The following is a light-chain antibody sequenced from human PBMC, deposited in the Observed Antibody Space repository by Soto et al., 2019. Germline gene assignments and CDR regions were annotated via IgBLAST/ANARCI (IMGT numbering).Light chain of an antibody. CDR2: VAS. CDR1: QSITNY. J-gene: IGKJ1*01. CDR3: QQTYTAPWT. V-gene: IGKV1-39*01. Sequence: DIQMTQSPSSLSASIGDRVTIPCRASQSITNYLNWYQHKPGKTPKPLIYVASILQSGVPSRFSGSGSGTDFTLTISSLQPEDFATYYCQQTYTAPWTFGQGTKVDIK.